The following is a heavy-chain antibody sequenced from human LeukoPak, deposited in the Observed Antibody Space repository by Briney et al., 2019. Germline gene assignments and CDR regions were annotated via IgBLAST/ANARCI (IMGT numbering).Heavy chain of an antibody. CDR2: MNPNSGNT. V-gene: IGHV1-8*01. Sequence: ASVKVSCKASGYTFTSYDINWVRQATGQGLEWMGWMNPNSGNTGYAQKFQGRVTMTRNASISTAYMELSSLRSEDTAAYYCARGFGYSSSWYHYYYYYGMDVWGQGTTVTVSS. J-gene: IGHJ6*02. D-gene: IGHD6-13*01. CDR3: ARGFGYSSSWYHYYYYYGMDV. CDR1: GYTFTSYD.